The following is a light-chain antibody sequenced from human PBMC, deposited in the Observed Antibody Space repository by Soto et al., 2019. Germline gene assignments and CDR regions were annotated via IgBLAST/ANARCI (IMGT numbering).Light chain of an antibody. CDR1: SSDGGGYNY. J-gene: IGLJ1*01. V-gene: IGLV2-14*01. CDR3: SSYTSSSRV. CDR2: DVS. Sequence: QSVLTQPASVSGSPGQSITISCTGTSSDGGGYNYVSWYQQHPGKAPKLMIYDVSNRPSGVSNRFSGSKSGNTASLTSSGLQAEDEDDYYCSSYTSSSRVFGPGTKLTVL.